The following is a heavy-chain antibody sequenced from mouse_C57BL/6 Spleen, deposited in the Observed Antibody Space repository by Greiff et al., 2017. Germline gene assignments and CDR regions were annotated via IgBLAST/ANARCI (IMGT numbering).Heavy chain of an antibody. J-gene: IGHJ4*01. CDR3: AREDYAMDY. Sequence: VKLMESGPELVKPGASVKISCKASGYAFSSSWMNWVKQRPGKGLEWIGRIYPGDGDTNYNGKFKGKATLTADKSSSTAYMQLSSLTSEASAVYVCAREDYAMDYWGQGTSVTVSS. V-gene: IGHV1-82*01. CDR2: IYPGDGDT. CDR1: GYAFSSSW.